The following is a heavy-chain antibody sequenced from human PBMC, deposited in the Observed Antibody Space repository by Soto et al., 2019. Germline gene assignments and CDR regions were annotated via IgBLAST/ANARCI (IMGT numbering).Heavy chain of an antibody. CDR3: ASYGSGSYYNGYYFDY. V-gene: IGHV4-34*01. D-gene: IGHD3-10*01. J-gene: IGHJ4*02. Sequence: PSETLSLTCAVYGGSISAYYWTWIRQSPGKGLGWIGEIHHSGGPKYNPSLKSRVTISADTSKNQFSLELSTVTAADTAVYYCASYGSGSYYNGYYFDYWGQGTQVTVSS. CDR2: IHHSGGP. CDR1: GGSISAYY.